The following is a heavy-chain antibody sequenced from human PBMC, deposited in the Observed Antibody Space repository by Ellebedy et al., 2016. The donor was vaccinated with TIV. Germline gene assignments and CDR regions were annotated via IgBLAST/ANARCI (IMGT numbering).Heavy chain of an antibody. V-gene: IGHV4-4*02. CDR1: GGSISSSNW. Sequence: SETLSLXXAVSGGSISSSNWWSWVRQPPGKGLEWIGEIYHSGSTNYNPSLKSRVTISVDKSKSQFSLKLSSVTAADTAVYYCARDFGGVSSSGMDVWGQGTTVTVSS. D-gene: IGHD3-16*01. CDR3: ARDFGGVSSSGMDV. CDR2: IYHSGST. J-gene: IGHJ6*02.